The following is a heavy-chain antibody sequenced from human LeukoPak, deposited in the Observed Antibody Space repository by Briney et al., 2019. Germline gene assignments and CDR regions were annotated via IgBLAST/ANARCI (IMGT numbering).Heavy chain of an antibody. CDR3: ARGVLDGYNGDAFDI. J-gene: IGHJ3*02. CDR1: GGSISSSSYY. Sequence: SETLSLTCTVSGGSISSSSYYWGWIRQPPGKGLEWIGSIYYSGSTYYNPSLKGRVTISVDTSKNQFSLKLSSVTAADTAVYYCARGVLDGYNGDAFDIWGQGTMVTVSS. D-gene: IGHD5-24*01. V-gene: IGHV4-39*07. CDR2: IYYSGST.